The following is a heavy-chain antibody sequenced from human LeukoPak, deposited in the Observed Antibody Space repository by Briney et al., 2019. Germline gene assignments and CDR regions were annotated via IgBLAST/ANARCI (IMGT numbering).Heavy chain of an antibody. Sequence: GGSLRLSCAASGFTFSSYSMNWVRQAPGKGLEWVSSISSSSSYIYYADSVKGRFTISRDNAKNSLYLQMSSLRAEDTAVYYCARGGAHPGSSYSSSSWDAFDIWGQGTMVTVSS. J-gene: IGHJ3*02. CDR2: ISSSSSYI. V-gene: IGHV3-21*01. CDR3: ARGGAHPGSSYSSSSWDAFDI. D-gene: IGHD6-6*01. CDR1: GFTFSSYS.